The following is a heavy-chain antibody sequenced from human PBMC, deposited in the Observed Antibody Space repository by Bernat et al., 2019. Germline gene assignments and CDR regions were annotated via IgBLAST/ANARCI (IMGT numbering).Heavy chain of an antibody. CDR3: AKSRGWFGELCASYYYGMDV. V-gene: IGHV3-30*18. J-gene: IGHJ6*02. CDR2: ISYDGSNK. D-gene: IGHD3-10*01. Sequence: QVQLVESGGGVVQPGRSLRLSCAASGFTFSSYGMHWVRQAPGKRLEWVAVISYDGSNKYSADSVKGRFTISRDNSKNTLYLQMNSLRAEDTAVYYCAKSRGWFGELCASYYYGMDVWGQGTTVTDSS. CDR1: GFTFSSYG.